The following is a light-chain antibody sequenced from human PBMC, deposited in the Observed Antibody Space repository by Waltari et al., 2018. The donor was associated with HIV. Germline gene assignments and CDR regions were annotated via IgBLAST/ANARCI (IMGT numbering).Light chain of an antibody. CDR2: AAS. CDR1: HITRDNL. V-gene: IGKV3-20*01. CDR3: QQYATSPT. Sequence: DILLTQTPGTLSLSPGQRATLSCWASHITRDNLLAWYQQRPGQAPRLLMFAASSRATGIPDRFTGSGSGTEFSLTIARLEPEDYAVYYCQQYATSPTFGNGTKVEV. J-gene: IGKJ1*01.